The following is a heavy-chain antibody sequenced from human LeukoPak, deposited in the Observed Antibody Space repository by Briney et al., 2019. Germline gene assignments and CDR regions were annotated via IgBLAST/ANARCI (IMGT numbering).Heavy chain of an antibody. CDR2: ISGSGGST. CDR1: GFTSSSYA. J-gene: IGHJ6*02. D-gene: IGHD3-3*01. CDR3: AKDSGRITIFGVVIEGYGMDV. Sequence: GGSLRLSCAASGFTSSSYAMSWVRQAPGKGLEWVSAISGSGGSTYYADSVKGRFTISRDNSKNTLYLQTNSLRAEDTAVYYCAKDSGRITIFGVVIEGYGMDVWGQGTTVTVSS. V-gene: IGHV3-23*01.